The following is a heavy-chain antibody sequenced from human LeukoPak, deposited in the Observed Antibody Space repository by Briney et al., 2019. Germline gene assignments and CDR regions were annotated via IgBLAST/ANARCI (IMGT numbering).Heavy chain of an antibody. CDR3: ARGGDFWSGYYTDDY. CDR1: GFTVSSNY. Sequence: GGSLSLSCAASGFTVSSNYMSWVRQAPGKGLEWVSVIYSGGSTYYADSVKGRFTISRDNSKNTLYLQMNSLRAEDTAVYYCARGGDFWSGYYTDDYWGQGTLVTVSS. D-gene: IGHD3-3*01. V-gene: IGHV3-53*01. J-gene: IGHJ4*02. CDR2: IYSGGST.